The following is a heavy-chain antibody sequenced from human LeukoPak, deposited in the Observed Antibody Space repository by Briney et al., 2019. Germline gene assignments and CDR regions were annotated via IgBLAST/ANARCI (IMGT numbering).Heavy chain of an antibody. V-gene: IGHV1-46*01. CDR2: INPSGGSR. Sequence: ASVKVSCTPSGYTFTSYYMHWVRQAPGQGLEWMGIINPSGGSRSYAQKFQGRVTMTRDTSTSTVYMELSSLRSEDTAVYYCARSRSKVNYGSGSMAFDIWGQGTMVTVSS. D-gene: IGHD3-10*01. J-gene: IGHJ3*02. CDR3: ARSRSKVNYGSGSMAFDI. CDR1: GYTFTSYY.